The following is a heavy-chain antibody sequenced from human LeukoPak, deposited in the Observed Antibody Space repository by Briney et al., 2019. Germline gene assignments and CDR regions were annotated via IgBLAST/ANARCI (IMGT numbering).Heavy chain of an antibody. CDR3: AKEQWLGKMNYFDY. CDR1: GFMSSNYW. V-gene: IGHV3-30*18. D-gene: IGHD6-19*01. J-gene: IGHJ4*02. Sequence: GGSLRLSCAASGFMSSNYWMSWVRQAPGKGLEWVAVISYDGSNKYCADSVKGRFTISRDTSKNTLCLQMNSLRAEDTAVYYCAKEQWLGKMNYFDYWGQGTLVTVSS. CDR2: ISYDGSNK.